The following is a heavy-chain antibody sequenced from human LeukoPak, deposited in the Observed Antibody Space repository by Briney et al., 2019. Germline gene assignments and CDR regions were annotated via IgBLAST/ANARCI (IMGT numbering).Heavy chain of an antibody. CDR3: ARVAEWLVREYYFDS. CDR1: GYTFTGYY. V-gene: IGHV1-2*02. J-gene: IGHJ4*02. D-gene: IGHD6-19*01. Sequence: ASVKVSCKASGYTFTGYYMHWVRQAPGQGREWRGWINPNSGGTNYAQKFQGRVTMTRDTSISTAYMELSRLRSDDPAVYYCARVAEWLVREYYFDSWGQGTLVTVSS. CDR2: INPNSGGT.